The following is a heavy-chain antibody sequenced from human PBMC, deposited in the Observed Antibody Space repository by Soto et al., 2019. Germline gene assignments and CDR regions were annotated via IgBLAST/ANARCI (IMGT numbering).Heavy chain of an antibody. Sequence: QLQLQESGSGLVKPSQTLSLTCAVSGGSISSGGYSWRWIRQPPGKGLEWIRYIYHSGSTYYNPSLKSRVTISVDRSKNQFSLKLSSVTAADTAVYYWARAGGLGAVAVDYWGQGTLVTVSS. CDR3: ARAGGLGAVAVDY. CDR2: IYHSGST. J-gene: IGHJ4*02. D-gene: IGHD6-19*01. V-gene: IGHV4-30-2*01. CDR1: GGSISSGGYS.